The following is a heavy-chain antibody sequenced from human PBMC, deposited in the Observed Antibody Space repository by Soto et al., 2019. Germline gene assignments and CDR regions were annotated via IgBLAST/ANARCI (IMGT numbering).Heavy chain of an antibody. CDR1: GYTFTGYY. Sequence: QVQLVQSGAEVKKPGASVKVSCKASGYTFTGYYMHWVRQAPGKGLEWMGWINPNSGGTNYAQKFQGWVTMTRDTSISTAYMELSRLRSDDTAVYYCARSYYDSSGYYYSFDYWGQGTLVTVSS. D-gene: IGHD3-22*01. CDR2: INPNSGGT. CDR3: ARSYYDSSGYYYSFDY. V-gene: IGHV1-2*04. J-gene: IGHJ4*02.